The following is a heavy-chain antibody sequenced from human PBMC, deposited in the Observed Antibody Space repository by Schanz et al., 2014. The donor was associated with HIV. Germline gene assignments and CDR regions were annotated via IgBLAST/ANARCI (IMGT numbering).Heavy chain of an antibody. CDR3: AREGDAREGNNVPVFGALHW. D-gene: IGHD3-3*01. CDR2: INPNSGGT. Sequence: QVHLVQSGAEVKKPGASVTVSCKTSGYTFTAYHIHWVRQAPGQGLEWLGWINPNSGGTNYGQRFQGRVTMTRDTSINTAYLDLSTLTSDDTAMYYCAREGDAREGNNVPVFGALHWWGQGTLVTVSS. V-gene: IGHV1-2*02. J-gene: IGHJ4*02. CDR1: GYTFTAYH.